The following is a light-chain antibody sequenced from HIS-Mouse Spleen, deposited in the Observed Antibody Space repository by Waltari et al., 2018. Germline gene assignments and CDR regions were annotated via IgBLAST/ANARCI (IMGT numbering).Light chain of an antibody. CDR2: GAS. Sequence: EIVMTQSPVTLSVSPVESATPSCRASPSVSSNLAWYQQKPGQAPRLLIYGASTRATGIPARFSGSGSGKEFTLTIRSMQSEDFAVYYCRQYNNWPPTFGQGTKVEIK. J-gene: IGKJ1*01. CDR1: PSVSSN. V-gene: IGKV3-15*01. CDR3: RQYNNWPPT.